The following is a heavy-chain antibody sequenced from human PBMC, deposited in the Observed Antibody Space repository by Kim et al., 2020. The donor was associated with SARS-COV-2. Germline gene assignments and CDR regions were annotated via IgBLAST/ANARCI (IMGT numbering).Heavy chain of an antibody. D-gene: IGHD3-16*01. CDR2: ISDSGDSS. J-gene: IGHJ6*01. V-gene: IGHV3-23*01. Sequence: GGTLRLSCSASGFTFSSYAMTWVRQAPGKGLEWVSAISDSGDSSDVADSVKGRFTVSRDNSKKMVFLQMNSLRAEDTAVYYCAKDRFGHQRSLGLPRYSMDVWGQGTTVTVPS. CDR3: AKDRFGHQRSLGLPRYSMDV. CDR1: GFTFSSYA.